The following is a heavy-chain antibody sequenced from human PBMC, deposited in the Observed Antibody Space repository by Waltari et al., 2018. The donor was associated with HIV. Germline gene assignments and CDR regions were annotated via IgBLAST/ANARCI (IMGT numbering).Heavy chain of an antibody. J-gene: IGHJ6*02. CDR2: INHSGST. Sequence: QVQLRQWGAGLLKPSETLSLTCAVYGGSSSGSYWSWIRQPPGTGREWIGEINHSGSTNYNPSLKSRVTISVDTSKNQFSLKLTSVTAADTAVFYCARARLVSRGQYCSTTSCLPHYYYYYGMDVWGQGTTVTVSS. D-gene: IGHD2-2*01. CDR1: GGSSSGSY. CDR3: ARARLVSRGQYCSTTSCLPHYYYYYGMDV. V-gene: IGHV4-34*01.